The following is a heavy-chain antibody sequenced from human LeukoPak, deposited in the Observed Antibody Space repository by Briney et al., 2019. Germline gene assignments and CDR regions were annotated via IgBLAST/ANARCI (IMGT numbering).Heavy chain of an antibody. CDR3: ARGVRTRWLQSEDYGMDV. CDR2: IWYDGSNK. Sequence: PGGSLRLSCAASGFTFSSYGMHWVRQAPGKGLEWVAVIWYDGSNKYYADSVKGRFTISRDNSKNTLYLQMNSLRAEDTAVYYCARGVRTRWLQSEDYGMDVWGQGTTVTVSS. J-gene: IGHJ6*02. V-gene: IGHV3-33*01. D-gene: IGHD5-24*01. CDR1: GFTFSSYG.